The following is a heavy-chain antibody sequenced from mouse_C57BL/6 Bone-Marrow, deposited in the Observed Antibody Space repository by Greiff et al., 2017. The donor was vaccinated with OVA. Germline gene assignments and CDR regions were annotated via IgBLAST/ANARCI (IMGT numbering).Heavy chain of an antibody. CDR1: GFTFSDFY. Sequence: EVMLVESRGGLVQSGRSLRLSCATSGFTFSDFYMEWVRQAPGKGLEWIAASRNKANDYTTEYNASVKGRFIVSRDTSQSILYLQMNALRAEDTAIYYCARDNWDWYFDVWGTGTTVTVSS. V-gene: IGHV7-1*01. CDR2: SRNKANDYTT. J-gene: IGHJ1*03. D-gene: IGHD4-1*01. CDR3: ARDNWDWYFDV.